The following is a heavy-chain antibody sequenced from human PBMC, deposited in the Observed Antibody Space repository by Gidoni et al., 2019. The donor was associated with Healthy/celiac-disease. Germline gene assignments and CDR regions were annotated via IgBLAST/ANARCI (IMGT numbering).Heavy chain of an antibody. CDR2: IYPGDSGT. CDR3: ARDGYSSRWNAFDY. CDR1: VYSFTSYW. J-gene: IGHJ4*02. D-gene: IGHD6-13*01. V-gene: IGHV5-51*01. Sequence: EVQLVQSGAEVKKPGQSLKISCKGSVYSFTSYWIGWVRQMPGKGREWMGIIYPGDSGTRYSPSIQGQVTIADDKSISTAYLQGSRLKASETAMYYCARDGYSSRWNAFDYWGQGTLVTVSS.